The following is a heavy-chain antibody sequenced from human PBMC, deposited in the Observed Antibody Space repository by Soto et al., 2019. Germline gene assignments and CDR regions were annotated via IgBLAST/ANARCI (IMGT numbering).Heavy chain of an antibody. CDR3: ARGVTVTTWDNYFDY. Sequence: EVQLLESGGGLVQPGGSLRLSCAASGFTFNSYAMSWVRQAPGKGLEWVSAISGSGGSTYYADSVKGRFTISRDNSKNTLYLQMNSLRAEDTAVYYYARGVTVTTWDNYFDYWGQGTLVTVSS. D-gene: IGHD4-17*01. V-gene: IGHV3-23*01. J-gene: IGHJ4*02. CDR1: GFTFNSYA. CDR2: ISGSGGST.